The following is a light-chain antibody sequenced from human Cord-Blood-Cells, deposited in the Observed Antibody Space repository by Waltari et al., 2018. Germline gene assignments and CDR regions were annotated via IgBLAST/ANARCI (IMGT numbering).Light chain of an antibody. Sequence: IVMTQSPLPLPVTPGETAYISCRSSQSLLHSNGYNYLDWYLQKPGQSPQLLIYLGSNRASGVPDRFSGSGSGTDFTLKISRVEAEDVGFYYCMQALQTPPTFGGGTKVEIK. V-gene: IGKV2-28*01. J-gene: IGKJ4*01. CDR2: LGS. CDR3: MQALQTPPT. CDR1: QSLLHSNGYNY.